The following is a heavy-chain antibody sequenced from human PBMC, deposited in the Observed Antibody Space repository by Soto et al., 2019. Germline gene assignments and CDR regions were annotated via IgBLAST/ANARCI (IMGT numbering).Heavy chain of an antibody. Sequence: EVQLMESGGNLVQPGGSLRLSCAGSGFNFGGFGMYWFRQAPGKGLELVSAVDSSGAYTYYDDSVKGRFTISRDNYKNIVYLQMGSLRTEDMAFYYCASSLAGIGQKWLDPWGQGTLVTVSS. CDR3: ASSLAGIGQKWLDP. J-gene: IGHJ5*02. D-gene: IGHD3-3*02. CDR1: GFNFGGFG. CDR2: VDSSGAYT. V-gene: IGHV3-64*07.